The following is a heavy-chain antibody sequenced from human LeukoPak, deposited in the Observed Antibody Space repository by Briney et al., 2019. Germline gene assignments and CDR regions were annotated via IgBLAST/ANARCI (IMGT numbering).Heavy chain of an antibody. CDR3: ARAGGYCSSTSCYVAWFDP. J-gene: IGHJ5*02. D-gene: IGHD2-2*01. CDR1: GGSISSGGYS. Sequence: SETLSLTCAVSGGSISSGGYSWSWIRQPPGKGLEWIGYFYHSGSTYYNPSLKSRVTISVDRSKNQFSLKLSSVTAADTAVYYCARAGGYCSSTSCYVAWFDPWGQGTLVTVSS. CDR2: FYHSGST. V-gene: IGHV4-30-2*01.